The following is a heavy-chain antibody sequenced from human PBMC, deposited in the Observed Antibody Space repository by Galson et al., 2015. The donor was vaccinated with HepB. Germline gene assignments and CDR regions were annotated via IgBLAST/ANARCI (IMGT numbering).Heavy chain of an antibody. CDR3: ARVFVDYYDSSGYSALDY. Sequence: SVKVSCKAAGYTFTRYYMHWVRQAPGQGLEWMGIINPSGGSTSYAQKFQGRVTMTRDTSTSTVYMELSSLRSEDTAVYYCARVFVDYYDSSGYSALDYWGQGTLVTVSS. V-gene: IGHV1-46*01. D-gene: IGHD3-22*01. CDR2: INPSGGST. J-gene: IGHJ4*02. CDR1: GYTFTRYY.